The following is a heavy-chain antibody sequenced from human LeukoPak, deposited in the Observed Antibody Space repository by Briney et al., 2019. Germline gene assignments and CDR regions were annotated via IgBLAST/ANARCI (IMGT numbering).Heavy chain of an antibody. V-gene: IGHV1-2*02. J-gene: IGHJ4*02. CDR1: GYTFTGYY. CDR3: ARESVSIPNYFDY. D-gene: IGHD5/OR15-5a*01. CDR2: INPNSGGT. Sequence: GASVKVSCKASGYTFTGYYMHWVRQAPGQGLEWMGWINPNSGGTNYAQKFQGRVTMTRDTSISTAYKELSRLRSDDTAVYYCARESVSIPNYFDYWGQGTLVTVSS.